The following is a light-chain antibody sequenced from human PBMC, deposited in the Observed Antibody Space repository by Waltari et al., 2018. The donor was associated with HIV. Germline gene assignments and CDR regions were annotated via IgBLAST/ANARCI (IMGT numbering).Light chain of an antibody. CDR1: YSTIGSNT. CDR2: HNN. Sequence: QSVLTQTPSLSGTPGQRVTISCSGGYSTIGSNTVNWYQQFPGTARRLLIYHNNQRPSGVPDRFSGSKSGTSASLVISELQSQDEADYHCAAWDDSLHGELFGGGTKLTVL. J-gene: IGLJ2*01. V-gene: IGLV1-44*01. CDR3: AAWDDSLHGEL.